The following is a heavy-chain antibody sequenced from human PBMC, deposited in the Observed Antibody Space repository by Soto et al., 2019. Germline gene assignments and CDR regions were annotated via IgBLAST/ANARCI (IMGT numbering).Heavy chain of an antibody. D-gene: IGHD2-2*01. J-gene: IGHJ4*01. Sequence: PGESLKISCHGPGYTFFSFWIVWVRQVPGKGLERVGRIDPGDSSATYSPTFQGHVTISADRSTRSAYLLGRSLRASGNAIYLCERRYCSRADCYSDFWGQGSLVTVSS. CDR2: IDPGDSSA. CDR1: GYTFFSFW. CDR3: ERRYCSRADCYSDF. V-gene: IGHV5-10-1*01.